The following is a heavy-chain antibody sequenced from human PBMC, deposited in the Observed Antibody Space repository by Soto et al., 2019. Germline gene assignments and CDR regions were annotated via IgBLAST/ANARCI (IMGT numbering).Heavy chain of an antibody. J-gene: IGHJ6*02. CDR2: IKSKTDGGTT. CDR1: GFTFSNAW. D-gene: IGHD3-9*01. CDR3: TTDQKEGYDILTGQYYYYYGMDV. V-gene: IGHV3-15*07. Sequence: GGSLRLSCAASGFTFSNAWMNWVRQAPGKGLEWVGRIKSKTDGGTTDYAAPVKGRFTISRDDSKNTLYLQMNSLKTEETAVYYCTTDQKEGYDILTGQYYYYYGMDVWGQGTTVTVSS.